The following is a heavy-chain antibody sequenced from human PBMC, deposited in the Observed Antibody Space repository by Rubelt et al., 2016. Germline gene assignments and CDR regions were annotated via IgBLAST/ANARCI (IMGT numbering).Heavy chain of an antibody. CDR3: ASQISSGWYGDDY. D-gene: IGHD6-19*01. J-gene: IGHJ4*02. CDR2: IKQDGSEK. V-gene: IGHV3-7*01. Sequence: EVQLVESGGGLVQPGGSLRLSCVASGFTFRNYWMTWVRQAPGKGLEWVANIKQDGSEKHYVDSVKGRFTISRDNAKNSLYLQRNSLRAEDTAVYYCASQISSGWYGDDYWGQGTLVTVSS. CDR1: GFTFRNYW.